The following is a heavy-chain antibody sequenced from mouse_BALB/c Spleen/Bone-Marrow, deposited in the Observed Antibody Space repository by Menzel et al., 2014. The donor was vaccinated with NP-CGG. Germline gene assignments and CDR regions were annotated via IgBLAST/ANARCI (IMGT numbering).Heavy chain of an antibody. J-gene: IGHJ2*01. CDR1: GYTFSSYW. Sequence: VKLQESGAELMKPGASVKISCKATGYTFSSYWIEWVKQRPGHGLEWIGEILPGSGTTNYNEKFKGKATFTADTSSNTAYMQLSSLTSEDSAVYYCARGTYRYYFDYWGQGTTLTGSS. D-gene: IGHD2-14*01. CDR2: ILPGSGTT. CDR3: ARGTYRYYFDY. V-gene: IGHV1-9*01.